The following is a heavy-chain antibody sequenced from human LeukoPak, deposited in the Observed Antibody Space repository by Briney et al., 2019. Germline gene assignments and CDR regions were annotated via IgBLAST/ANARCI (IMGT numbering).Heavy chain of an antibody. CDR1: GYTFTSYD. CDR2: MNPNSGNT. V-gene: IGHV1-8*01. D-gene: IGHD5-24*01. Sequence: ASVKVSCKASGYTFTSYDINWVRQATGQGLEWMGWMNPNSGNTGYAQKFQGRVTMTRNTSISTAYMELSSLRSEDTAVYYCARGRGRMKWRWLQFAAGYYWGQGTLVTVSS. J-gene: IGHJ4*02. CDR3: ARGRGRMKWRWLQFAAGYY.